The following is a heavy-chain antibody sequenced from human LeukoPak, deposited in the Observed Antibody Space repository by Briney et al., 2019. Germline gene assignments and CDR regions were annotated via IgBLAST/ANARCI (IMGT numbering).Heavy chain of an antibody. CDR1: GFTFSSYW. J-gene: IGHJ3*02. CDR3: ARDFTYYGSGGDAFDI. CDR2: IKQDGSEK. V-gene: IGHV3-7*01. Sequence: GGSLRLSCTASGFTFSSYWMSWVRQAPGKGLEWVANIKQDGSEKYYVDSVKGRFTISRDNAKNSLYLQMNSLRAEDTAVYYCARDFTYYGSGGDAFDIWGQGTMVTVSS. D-gene: IGHD3-10*01.